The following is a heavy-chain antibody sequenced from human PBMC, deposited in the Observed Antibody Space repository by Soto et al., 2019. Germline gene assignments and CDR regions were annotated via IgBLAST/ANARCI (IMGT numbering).Heavy chain of an antibody. V-gene: IGHV3-23*01. J-gene: IGHJ4*02. D-gene: IGHD2-8*02. CDR3: ARRGPGPYFDY. CDR1: ALTFIDHA. Sequence: VGSLRLSCAASALTFIDHAMNWVRQATGKGLEWVSVISGSGDSTYYADSVKGRFTISRDNSKNTLYLQMNSLRTEDTAVYYGARRGPGPYFDYWGQGTLVTVPS. CDR2: ISGSGDST.